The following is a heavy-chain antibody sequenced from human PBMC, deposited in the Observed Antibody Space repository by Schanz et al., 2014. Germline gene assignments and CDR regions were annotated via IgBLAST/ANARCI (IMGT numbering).Heavy chain of an antibody. CDR3: ASADYTNYFDY. J-gene: IGHJ4*02. V-gene: IGHV3-48*01. CDR1: GFTFSSHS. CDR2: ISGSGNTI. Sequence: EVQLVESGGNLVQPGGSLRLSCVASGFTFSSHSMNWVRQAPGQGLEWLSYISGSGNTIYYADSVKGRFTISRDNAKNTVFLQMNSLRGEDTAVYYCASADYTNYFDYWGQGTLVTVSS. D-gene: IGHD4-4*01.